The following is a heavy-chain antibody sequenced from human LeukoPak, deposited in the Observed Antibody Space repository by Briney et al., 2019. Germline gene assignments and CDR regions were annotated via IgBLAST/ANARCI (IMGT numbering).Heavy chain of an antibody. CDR2: VNPDTGNT. Sequence: ASVKVSCKAAGYSFTTFHINWVRQAPGQGPEWMGWVNPDTGNTGFAQKFQGRVTITQNSSVTTVYMELSSLTSEDTAFYYCARRGLVAGIYDLVYGFDLWGQGTMVTVSS. J-gene: IGHJ3*01. D-gene: IGHD3-22*01. CDR1: GYSFTTFH. V-gene: IGHV1-8*03. CDR3: ARRGLVAGIYDLVYGFDL.